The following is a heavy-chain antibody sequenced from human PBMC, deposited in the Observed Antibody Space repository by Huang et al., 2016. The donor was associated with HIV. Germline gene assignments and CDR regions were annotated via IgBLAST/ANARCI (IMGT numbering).Heavy chain of an antibody. D-gene: IGHD3-3*01. CDR2: IYTTWST. CDR1: GASIASGCYF. V-gene: IGHV4-61*09. J-gene: IGHJ4*02. CDR3: ARGRVTSSGVVQSYDY. Sequence: VQLQESGPGLVKPSQTLSLSCNVSGASIASGCYFWNWIRQPAGGGLEWIGHIYTTWSTDSNPCLKSRVAVSSDTSKNQFSLSLRSVTAADTAVYFCARGRVTSSGVVQSYDYWGQGSLVTVSS.